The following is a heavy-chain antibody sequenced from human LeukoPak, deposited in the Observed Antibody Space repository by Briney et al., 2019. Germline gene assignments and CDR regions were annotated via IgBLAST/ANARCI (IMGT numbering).Heavy chain of an antibody. V-gene: IGHV4-59*01. Sequence: PSETLSLTCAVSGGSISSYYWSWIRQPPGKGLEWIGYIYYSGSTNYNPSLKSRVTISVDTSKNQFSLKLSSVTAADTAVYYCARDNWNYGSSMDVWGQGTTVTVSS. J-gene: IGHJ6*02. CDR3: ARDNWNYGSSMDV. CDR1: GGSISSYY. D-gene: IGHD1-7*01. CDR2: IYYSGST.